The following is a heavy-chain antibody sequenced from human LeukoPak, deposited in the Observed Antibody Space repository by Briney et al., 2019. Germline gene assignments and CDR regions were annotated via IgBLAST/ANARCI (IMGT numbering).Heavy chain of an antibody. J-gene: IGHJ4*02. CDR3: ARAPDSLQSDY. CDR2: ISYDGSNK. Sequence: GGSLRLSCAASGFTFSSYGMHWVRQAPGKGLEWVAVISYDGSNKYYADSVKGRFTISRDNSKNTLYLQMNSLRAEDTAVYYCARAPDSLQSDYWGQGTLVTVSS. CDR1: GFTFSSYG. V-gene: IGHV3-30*03. D-gene: IGHD1-14*01.